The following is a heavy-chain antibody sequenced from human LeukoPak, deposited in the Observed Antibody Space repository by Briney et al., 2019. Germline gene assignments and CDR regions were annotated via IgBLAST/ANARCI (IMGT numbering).Heavy chain of an antibody. CDR2: INHSGST. CDR3: ARTRDGYNFDI. D-gene: IGHD5-24*01. J-gene: IGHJ3*02. CDR1: GGSFSGYY. Sequence: SGTLSLTCAVYGGSFSGYYWSWIRQPPGKGLEWIGEINHSGSTNYNPSLKSRVTISVDTSKNQFSLKLSSVTAADTAVYYCARTRDGYNFDIWGQGTMVTVSS. V-gene: IGHV4-34*01.